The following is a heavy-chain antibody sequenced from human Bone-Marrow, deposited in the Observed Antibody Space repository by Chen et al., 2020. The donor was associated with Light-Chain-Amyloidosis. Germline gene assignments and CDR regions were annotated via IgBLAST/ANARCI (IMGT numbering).Heavy chain of an antibody. CDR3: ARRRDGYNFDY. J-gene: IGHJ4*02. CDR1: GYTFPNYW. Sequence: EVQLEQSGPEVKKHGESLKISCKGSGYTFPNYWIGWVRQMPGKGLEWRGVIYPDDSDARYSPTFEGQVTISADKSITAAYLQWRGLKASDTAMYYCARRRDGYNFDYWGQGTLVTVSS. D-gene: IGHD5-12*01. CDR2: IYPDDSDA. V-gene: IGHV5-51*01.